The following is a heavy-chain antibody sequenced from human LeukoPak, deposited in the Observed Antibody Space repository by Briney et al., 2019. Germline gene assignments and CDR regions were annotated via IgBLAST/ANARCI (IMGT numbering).Heavy chain of an antibody. V-gene: IGHV4-34*01. Sequence: PSETLSLTCAVYGGSFSGYYWSWIRQPPGKGLEWIGEINHSGSTNYNPSLKSRVTISVDTSKNQFSLKLSSVTAADTAVYYCAREQDIVVVVAATGAFDIWGQGTMVTVSS. J-gene: IGHJ3*02. CDR2: INHSGST. CDR3: AREQDIVVVVAATGAFDI. CDR1: GGSFSGYY. D-gene: IGHD2-15*01.